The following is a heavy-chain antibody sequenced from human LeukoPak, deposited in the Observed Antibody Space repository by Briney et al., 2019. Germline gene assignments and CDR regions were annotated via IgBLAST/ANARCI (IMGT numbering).Heavy chain of an antibody. D-gene: IGHD3-16*01. CDR1: GGSISSHY. V-gene: IGHV4-59*11. CDR2: IYYSGST. J-gene: IGHJ4*02. Sequence: SETLSLTFTVSGGSISSHYWSWIRQPPGKGLELIGYIYYSGSTNYNPSLKSRVTISVDTSKNQFSLKLSSVTAADTAVYYCARGGPFMMGDVWGQGTLVTVSS. CDR3: ARGGPFMMGDV.